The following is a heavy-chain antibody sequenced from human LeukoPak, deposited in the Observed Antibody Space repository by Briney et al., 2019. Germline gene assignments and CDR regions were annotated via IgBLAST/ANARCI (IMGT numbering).Heavy chain of an antibody. V-gene: IGHV4-59*08. CDR2: IYYSGST. Sequence: SETLSLTCTVSGGSISSYYWSWIRQPPGKGLEWIGYIYYSGSTNYNPSLKSRVTISVDTSKNQFSLKLSSVTAADTAVYYCARASLWGRLSTNYYYYMDVWGKGTTVTVSS. CDR3: ARASLWGRLSTNYYYYMDV. CDR1: GGSISSYY. J-gene: IGHJ6*03. D-gene: IGHD3-16*02.